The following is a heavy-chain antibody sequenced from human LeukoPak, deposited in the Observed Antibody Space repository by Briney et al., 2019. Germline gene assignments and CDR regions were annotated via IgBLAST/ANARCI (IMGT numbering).Heavy chain of an antibody. CDR1: GFTFSSYG. J-gene: IGHJ2*01. Sequence: GGSLRLSCAASGFTFSSYGMHWVRQAPGKGLEWVAFIRYDGSNKYYADSVKGRFTISRDNSKNTLHLQMNSLRAEDTAAYYCAKDLYSSGWYSPWYFDLWGRGTLVTVSS. V-gene: IGHV3-30*02. D-gene: IGHD6-19*01. CDR3: AKDLYSSGWYSPWYFDL. CDR2: IRYDGSNK.